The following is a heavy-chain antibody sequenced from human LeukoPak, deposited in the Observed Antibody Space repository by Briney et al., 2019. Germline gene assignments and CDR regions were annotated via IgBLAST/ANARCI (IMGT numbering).Heavy chain of an antibody. V-gene: IGHV1-69*05. CDR2: IIPIFGTA. J-gene: IGHJ4*02. Sequence: SVKVSCKASGGTFSSYAISWVRQAPGQGLEWMGGIIPIFGTANYAQKLQGRVTMTTDTSTSTVYMELRSLRSDDTAVYYCARGSPPRRNYDSRGYYSYYFDYWGQGTLVTVSS. CDR1: GGTFSSYA. CDR3: ARGSPPRRNYDSRGYYSYYFDY. D-gene: IGHD3-22*01.